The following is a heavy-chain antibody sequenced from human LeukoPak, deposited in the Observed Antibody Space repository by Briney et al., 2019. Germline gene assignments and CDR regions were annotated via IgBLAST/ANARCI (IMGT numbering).Heavy chain of an antibody. CDR3: AKYGGSPANYFDY. Sequence: SETLSLTCTVSGDSISAYYWSWVRQPPGKGLEWIAYIHYTGSINYNPSLKSRVTISMDTSKSQFSLHVNSVTAADTAVYYCAKYGGSPANYFDYWGQGTLVAVSS. J-gene: IGHJ4*02. D-gene: IGHD1-26*01. CDR1: GDSISAYY. CDR2: IHYTGSI. V-gene: IGHV4-59*08.